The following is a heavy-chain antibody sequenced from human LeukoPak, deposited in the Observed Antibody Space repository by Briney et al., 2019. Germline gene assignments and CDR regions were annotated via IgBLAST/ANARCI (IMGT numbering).Heavy chain of an antibody. D-gene: IGHD5-18*01. Sequence: GGSLRLSCAASGFTFSSYWMHWVRQAPGKGLVWVSRIKSDGSTNYADSVKGRFTISRDNAKNSLYLQMNSLRAEDTAVYYCAYSYGPYYYDYWGQGTLVTVSS. CDR1: GFTFSSYW. CDR2: IKSDGST. J-gene: IGHJ4*02. V-gene: IGHV3-74*01. CDR3: AYSYGPYYYDY.